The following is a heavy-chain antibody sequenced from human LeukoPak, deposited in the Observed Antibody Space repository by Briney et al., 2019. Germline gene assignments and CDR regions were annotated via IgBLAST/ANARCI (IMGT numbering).Heavy chain of an antibody. CDR2: IYYSGST. V-gene: IGHV4-61*01. CDR3: ARGPGKPYYDILTGYPTNWFDP. Sequence: PSETLSLTCTVSGGSVSSGSYYWSWVRQPPGKGLEWIGYIYYSGSTNYNPSLKSRVTISVDTSKNQFSLELSSVTAADTAVYYCARGPGKPYYDILTGYPTNWFDPWGQGTLVTVSS. CDR1: GGSVSSGSYY. J-gene: IGHJ5*02. D-gene: IGHD3-9*01.